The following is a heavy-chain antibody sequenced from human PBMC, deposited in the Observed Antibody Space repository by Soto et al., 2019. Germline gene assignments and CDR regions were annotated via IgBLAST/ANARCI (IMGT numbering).Heavy chain of an antibody. V-gene: IGHV4-30-4*01. CDR2: IYYSGST. D-gene: IGHD4-17*01. Sequence: SETLSLTCTVSGGSISSGDYYWSWIRQPPGKGLEWIGYIYYSGSTYYNPSLKSRPIISVDRSKNQISLKLNSVTAADTAVYYCARADGYYFDYWGQGTLVTVSS. CDR3: ARADGYYFDY. CDR1: GGSISSGDYY. J-gene: IGHJ4*02.